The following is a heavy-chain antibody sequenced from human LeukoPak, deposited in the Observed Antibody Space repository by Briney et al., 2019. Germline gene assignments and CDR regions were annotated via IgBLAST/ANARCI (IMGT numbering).Heavy chain of an antibody. CDR2: INPGSGTT. D-gene: IGHD4-11*01. V-gene: IGHV1-46*01. Sequence: ASVNVSCKASGYTFTSYYIHWMRQAPGQGLEWMGIINPGSGTTIYAQKFQGRVTMTRDTSTSTVYMELSSLRSEDTALYYCARGISGGSTVTYFFDYWGQGTLVTVSS. CDR1: GYTFTSYY. CDR3: ARGISGGSTVTYFFDY. J-gene: IGHJ4*02.